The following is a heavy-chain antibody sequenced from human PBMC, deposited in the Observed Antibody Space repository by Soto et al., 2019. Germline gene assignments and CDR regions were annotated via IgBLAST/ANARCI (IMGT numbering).Heavy chain of an antibody. CDR1: GGSFSAYY. CDR3: ARDKITGLFDY. Sequence: PSETLSLTYTVYGGSFSAYYWTWIRQPPGTGLEWIGEINHSGSTNYNPSLKSRVTISVDTSKNQFSLKLTSVTAADTAVYYCARDKITGLFDYWGQGTLVTVSS. V-gene: IGHV4-34*01. D-gene: IGHD2-8*02. CDR2: INHSGST. J-gene: IGHJ4*02.